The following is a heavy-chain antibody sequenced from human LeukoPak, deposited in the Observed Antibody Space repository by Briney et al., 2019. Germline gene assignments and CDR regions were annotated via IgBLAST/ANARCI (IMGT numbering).Heavy chain of an antibody. Sequence: GGSLRLSCSASGFTFTNYGLHWVRQAPGKGLEWVALISYDGSNKYYVDSVKGRFTISRDNSKNTLYLQMNSLRVEDTAVYYCARSRGVSGYDFAYWGQGTLVTVSS. CDR1: GFTFTNYG. V-gene: IGHV3-30*03. J-gene: IGHJ4*02. CDR3: ARSRGVSGYDFAY. D-gene: IGHD5-12*01. CDR2: ISYDGSNK.